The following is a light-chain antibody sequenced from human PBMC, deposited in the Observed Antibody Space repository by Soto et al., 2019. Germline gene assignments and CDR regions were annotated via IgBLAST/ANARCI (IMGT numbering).Light chain of an antibody. CDR1: QSISSW. J-gene: IGKJ1*01. CDR3: QQYNSYSWT. CDR2: KAS. Sequence: DIKMTQSPSTLSSSVGDRVTITCRASQSISSWLAWYQQKPGKAPKLLIYKASSLESGVPSRFSGSGSGTEFTLTISSLQPDDFATYYCQQYNSYSWTFGHGTKVEIK. V-gene: IGKV1-5*03.